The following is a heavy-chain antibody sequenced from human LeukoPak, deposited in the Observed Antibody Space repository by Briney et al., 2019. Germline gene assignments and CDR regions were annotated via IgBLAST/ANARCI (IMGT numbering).Heavy chain of an antibody. Sequence: SQTLSLTCAVSGGSISSGGYSWSWIQQPPGKGLEWIGYIYHSGSTYYNPSLKSRVTISVDRSKNQFSLKLSSVTAADTAVYYCARGFPTHPWGQGTLVTVSS. CDR3: ARGFPTHP. CDR2: IYHSGST. D-gene: IGHD2-21*01. J-gene: IGHJ5*02. V-gene: IGHV4-30-2*01. CDR1: GGSISSGGYS.